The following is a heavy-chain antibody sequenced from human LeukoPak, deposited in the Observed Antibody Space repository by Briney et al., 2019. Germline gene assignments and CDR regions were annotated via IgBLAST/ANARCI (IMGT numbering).Heavy chain of an antibody. V-gene: IGHV1-69*05. J-gene: IGHJ6*03. D-gene: IGHD5-18*01. CDR1: GGTFSSYA. Sequence: VASVKVSCKASGGTFSSYAISWVRQASGQGLEWMGGIIPIFGTANYAQKFQGRVTITTDESTSTAYMELSSLRSEDTAVYYCARAPAMVNYYYYYYMDVWGKGTTVTVSS. CDR3: ARAPAMVNYYYYYYMDV. CDR2: IIPIFGTA.